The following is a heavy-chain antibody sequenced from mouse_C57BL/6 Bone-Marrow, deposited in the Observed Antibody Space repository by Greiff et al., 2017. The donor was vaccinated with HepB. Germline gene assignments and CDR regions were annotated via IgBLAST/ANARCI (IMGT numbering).Heavy chain of an antibody. J-gene: IGHJ2*01. CDR2: IYPRSGNI. D-gene: IGHD1-1*02. CDR1: GFTFTSYG. Sequence: VQLQQSGAELARPGASVKLSCKASGFTFTSYGICWVKQRTGQGLEWIGEIYPRSGNIYYNEKFKGKATLTADKSSSTAYMELRSLTSEDSAVYFGARPDGVLYDFDYWGQGTTLTVSA. CDR3: ARPDGVLYDFDY. V-gene: IGHV1-81*01.